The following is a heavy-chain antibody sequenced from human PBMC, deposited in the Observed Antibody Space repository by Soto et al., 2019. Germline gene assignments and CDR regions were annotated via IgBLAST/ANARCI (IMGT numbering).Heavy chain of an antibody. CDR2: ISGSGGST. Sequence: GGSLRLSCAASGFTFSSFAMSWVRQAPGKGLEWVSAISGSGGSTYYADSVKGRFTISRDNSKNTLYLQMNSLRAEDTAVYYCAKGMGMVYAIHQFDYWGQGTLVTVSS. CDR1: GFTFSSFA. V-gene: IGHV3-23*01. D-gene: IGHD2-8*01. CDR3: AKGMGMVYAIHQFDY. J-gene: IGHJ4*02.